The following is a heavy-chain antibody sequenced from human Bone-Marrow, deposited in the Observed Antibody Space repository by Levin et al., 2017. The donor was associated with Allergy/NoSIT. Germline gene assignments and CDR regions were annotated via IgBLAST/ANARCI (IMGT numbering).Heavy chain of an antibody. V-gene: IGHV3-15*01. CDR1: GFTFSNAW. CDR2: IKSKTDGGTT. Sequence: GESLKISCAASGFTFSNAWMSWVRQAPGKGLEWVGRIKSKTDGGTTDYAAPVKGRFTISRDDSKNTLYLQMNSLKTEDTAVYYCTTQPYYYGSGSYYNWGQGTLVTVSS. CDR3: TTQPYYYGSGSYYN. J-gene: IGHJ4*02. D-gene: IGHD3-10*01.